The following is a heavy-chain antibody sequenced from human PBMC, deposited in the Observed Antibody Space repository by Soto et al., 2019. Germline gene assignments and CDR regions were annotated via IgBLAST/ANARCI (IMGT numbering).Heavy chain of an antibody. J-gene: IGHJ6*02. D-gene: IGHD6-19*01. Sequence: SETLSLTCAVYGGSFSGYYWSWIRQPPGKGLEWIGEINHSGSTNYNPSLKSRVTISVDTSKNQFSLKLSSVTAADTAVYYCARSIAVALDVWGQGTTVTVSS. CDR2: INHSGST. CDR1: GGSFSGYY. V-gene: IGHV4-34*01. CDR3: ARSIAVALDV.